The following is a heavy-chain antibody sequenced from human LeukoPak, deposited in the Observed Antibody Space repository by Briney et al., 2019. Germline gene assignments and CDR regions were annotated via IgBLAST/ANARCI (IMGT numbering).Heavy chain of an antibody. V-gene: IGHV3-7*01. D-gene: IGHD6-6*01. Sequence: GGSLRLSCAASGFTFSSYWMSSVRQAPGKGLEWVANIKQDGSEKYYVDSVKGRFTISRDNAKNSLYLQMNSLRAEDTAVYYCARIVLVAARSFDPWGQGTLVTVSS. CDR1: GFTFSSYW. J-gene: IGHJ5*02. CDR2: IKQDGSEK. CDR3: ARIVLVAARSFDP.